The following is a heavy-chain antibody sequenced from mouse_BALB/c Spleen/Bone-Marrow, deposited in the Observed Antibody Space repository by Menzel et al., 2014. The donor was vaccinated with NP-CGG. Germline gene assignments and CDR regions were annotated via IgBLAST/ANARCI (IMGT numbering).Heavy chain of an antibody. D-gene: IGHD2-4*01. Sequence: EVQGVESGGGLVQPGGSRKLSCAASGFTFSSFGMHWVRQAPEKGLEWVAYISSDRSTSDYADTLKGRFTISRDNPKNILFLQMTSLSSEDTAMYYCAGARSTMITTGTLDYWGQGTSVTVSS. CDR3: AGARSTMITTGTLDY. CDR2: ISSDRSTS. J-gene: IGHJ4*01. V-gene: IGHV5-17*02. CDR1: GFTFSSFG.